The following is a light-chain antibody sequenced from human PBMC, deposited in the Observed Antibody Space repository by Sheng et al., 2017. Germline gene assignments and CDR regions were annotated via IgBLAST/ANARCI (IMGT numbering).Light chain of an antibody. CDR2: KAS. CDR1: QSISSW. V-gene: IGKV1-5*03. Sequence: DIQMTQSPSTLSASVGDRVTITCRASQSISSWLAWYQQKPGKAPNLLIYKASTLESVVPSRFSGSGSGTEFSLTISSLQPDDIATYYCQKYESSWTFGQGTKVEIK. CDR3: QKYESSWT. J-gene: IGKJ1*01.